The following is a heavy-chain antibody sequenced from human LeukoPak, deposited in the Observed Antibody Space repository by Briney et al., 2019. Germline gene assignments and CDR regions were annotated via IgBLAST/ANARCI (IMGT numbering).Heavy chain of an antibody. CDR2: IIPIFGTA. CDR1: GYTFTGYY. Sequence: SVKVSCKASGYTFTGYYMHWVRQAPGQGLEWMGGIIPIFGTANYAQKFQGRVTITADESTSTAYMELSSLRSEDTAVYYCARDMIRHCSSTSCYLNYWGQGTLVTVSS. D-gene: IGHD2-2*01. CDR3: ARDMIRHCSSTSCYLNY. J-gene: IGHJ4*02. V-gene: IGHV1-69*13.